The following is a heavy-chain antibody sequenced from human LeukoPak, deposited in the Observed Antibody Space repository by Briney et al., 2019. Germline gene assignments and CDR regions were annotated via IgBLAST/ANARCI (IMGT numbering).Heavy chain of an antibody. Sequence: GESLKISCKGSGYSFTSYWIGWVRQMPGKGLEWMGIIYPGDSDTRYSPSFQGQVTISADKSISTAYLQWSSLRSEDTAVYYCARDQKGNFLWSSKINFDYWGQGTLVTVSS. CDR3: ARDQKGNFLWSSKINFDY. CDR1: GYSFTSYW. D-gene: IGHD1-7*01. V-gene: IGHV5-51*01. J-gene: IGHJ4*02. CDR2: IYPGDSDT.